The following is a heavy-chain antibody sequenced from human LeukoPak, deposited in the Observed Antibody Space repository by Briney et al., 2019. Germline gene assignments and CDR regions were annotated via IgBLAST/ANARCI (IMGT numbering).Heavy chain of an antibody. J-gene: IGHJ3*02. D-gene: IGHD3-22*01. V-gene: IGHV3-23*01. CDR3: AKASGPDYYDSEDAFDI. CDR1: GFTFSSYD. Sequence: GGSLRLSCAASGFTFSSYDMSWVRQAPGKGLEWVSAISGSGGSTYYADSVKGRFTISRDNSKNTLYLQMNSLRAEDTAVYYCAKASGPDYYDSEDAFDIWGQGTMATVSS. CDR2: ISGSGGST.